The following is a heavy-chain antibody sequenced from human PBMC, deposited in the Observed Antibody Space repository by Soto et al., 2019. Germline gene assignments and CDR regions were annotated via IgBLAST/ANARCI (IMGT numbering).Heavy chain of an antibody. J-gene: IGHJ4*02. CDR2: VNTDNGNT. CDR3: ARSAVVTVRSSGDH. D-gene: IGHD2-21*02. CDR1: GYTFISHG. V-gene: IGHV1-3*04. Sequence: GASVKVSCKASGYTFISHGMHWVRQAPGQGLEWMGWVNTDNGNTKYSQKFQGRVTITRDTSASTAYMELSSLTSDDTATYYCARSAVVTVRSSGDHWGQGTLVTVSS.